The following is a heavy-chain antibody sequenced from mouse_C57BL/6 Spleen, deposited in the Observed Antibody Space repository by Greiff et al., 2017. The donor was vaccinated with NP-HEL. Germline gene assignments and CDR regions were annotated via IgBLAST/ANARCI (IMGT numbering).Heavy chain of an antibody. Sequence: VQLQQPGAELVRPGSSVMLSCKASGYTFTSYWMDWVKQRPGQGLEWIGNIYPSDSETHYNQELKDKATLSVDKSSSTAYMRLNSLTSEDTAVYYCTRWMEAMDYRGQGTSVTVSS. CDR2: IYPSDSET. J-gene: IGHJ4*01. D-gene: IGHD2-3*01. V-gene: IGHV1-61*01. CDR3: TRWMEAMDY. CDR1: GYTFTSYW.